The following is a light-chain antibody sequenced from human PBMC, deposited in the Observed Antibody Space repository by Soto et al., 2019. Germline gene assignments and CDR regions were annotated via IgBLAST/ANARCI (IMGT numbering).Light chain of an antibody. CDR3: QQYNGYPRT. J-gene: IGKJ1*01. V-gene: IGKV1-16*01. Sequence: DIQMTQSPSSLSVSIGDRVTITCRASQDIGRSLGWFQQKPGKAPKSLIYAASTLQVGVPSRFSSSGSGTDFTLTISSLQPEDFANYYCQQYNGYPRTFGQGTKVEVK. CDR2: AAS. CDR1: QDIGRS.